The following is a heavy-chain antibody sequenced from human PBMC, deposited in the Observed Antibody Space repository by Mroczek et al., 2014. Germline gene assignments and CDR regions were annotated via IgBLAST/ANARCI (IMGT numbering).Heavy chain of an antibody. D-gene: IGHD5-18*01. Sequence: QVQLVQSGGGVVQPGRSLRLSCAASGFTFSSYGMHWVRQAPGKGLEWVAVISYDGSNKYYADSVKGRFTISRDNSKNTLYLQMNSLRAEDTAVYYCAKETVDTAMVRGYYYYYYMDVWGKGTTVTVSS. CDR2: ISYDGSNK. J-gene: IGHJ6*03. V-gene: IGHV3-30*18. CDR1: GFTFSSYG. CDR3: AKETVDTAMVRGYYYYYYMDV.